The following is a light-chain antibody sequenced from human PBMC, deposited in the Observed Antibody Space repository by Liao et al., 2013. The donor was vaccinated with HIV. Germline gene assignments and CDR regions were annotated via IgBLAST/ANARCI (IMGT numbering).Light chain of an antibody. J-gene: IGLJ2*01. CDR3: QSADSSGTYVV. V-gene: IGLV3-25*03. Sequence: SYELTQPPSVSVSPGQTARITCSGDALPKQYAYWYQQKPGQAPVLVIYKDSERPSGIPERFSGSSSGTTVTLTISGVQAEDEADYYCQSADSSGTYVVFGVGT. CDR2: KDS. CDR1: ALPKQY.